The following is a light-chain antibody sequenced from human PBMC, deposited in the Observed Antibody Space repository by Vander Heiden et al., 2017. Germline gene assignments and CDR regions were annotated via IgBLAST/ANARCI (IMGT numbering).Light chain of an antibody. Sequence: VMTQSPLFLQVTPGESASIYCRSSQSLLYRDGNNYLDWYLQKPGQSPQLLIYLGSTRASGVPERFTGSGSGTDFALKITRVEAEDVGIYYCMQPLQTPRTFGQGTKVEI. CDR2: LGS. V-gene: IGKV2-28*01. CDR3: MQPLQTPRT. CDR1: QSLLYRDGNNY. J-gene: IGKJ1*01.